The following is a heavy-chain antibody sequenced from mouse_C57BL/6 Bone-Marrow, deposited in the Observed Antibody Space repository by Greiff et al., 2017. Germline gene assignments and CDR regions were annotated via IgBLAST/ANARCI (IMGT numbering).Heavy chain of an antibody. V-gene: IGHV1-58*01. CDR2: IYTGNGYT. CDR3: PRSGYYGFAY. J-gene: IGHJ3*01. D-gene: IGHD3-1*01. Sequence: EVQLQQSGAELVRPGASVKMSCKTSGYTFTSYGMNWVKQRPGQGLEWIGSIYTGNGYTEYTEKVKGKATLTSDTSSSTAYLQLGSLTSEDSAINFCPRSGYYGFAYWGQGTLVTVSA. CDR1: GYTFTSYG.